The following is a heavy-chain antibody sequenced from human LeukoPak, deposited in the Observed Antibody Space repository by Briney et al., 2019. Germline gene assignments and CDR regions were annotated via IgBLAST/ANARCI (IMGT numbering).Heavy chain of an antibody. V-gene: IGHV3-23*01. CDR1: EFTFSTYA. CDR2: INYGGDTT. D-gene: IGHD6-6*01. J-gene: IGHJ6*03. CDR3: AKGIAARPGAMDV. Sequence: GGSLRLSCAASEFTFSTYAMSWVRQAPGRGLEWVSSINYGGDTTYYADSVKGRFTISRDNSKNTLYLQMNSLRAEDTAVYYCAKGIAARPGAMDVWGKGTTVTVSS.